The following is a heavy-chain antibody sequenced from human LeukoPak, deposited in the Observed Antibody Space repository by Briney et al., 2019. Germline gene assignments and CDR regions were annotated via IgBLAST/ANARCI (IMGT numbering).Heavy chain of an antibody. CDR1: GGSISSYY. J-gene: IGHJ3*02. D-gene: IGHD2-2*01. Sequence: SETLSLTCSVSGGSISSYYWSWIRQPAGKGLEWIGRIYTSGSTNYNTSLKSRVTMSVDTSKDQFSLKLSSVTAADTAVYYCARDGRIVVVPAATHDDAFDIWGQGTMVTVSA. V-gene: IGHV4-4*07. CDR3: ARDGRIVVVPAATHDDAFDI. CDR2: IYTSGST.